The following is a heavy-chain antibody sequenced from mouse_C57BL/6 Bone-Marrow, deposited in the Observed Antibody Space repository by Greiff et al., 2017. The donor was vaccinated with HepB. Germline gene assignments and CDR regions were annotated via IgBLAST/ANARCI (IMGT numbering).Heavy chain of an antibody. J-gene: IGHJ1*03. CDR1: GFSLTSYA. D-gene: IGHD1-1*01. CDR2: IWTGGGT. CDR3: ARNSARINYSVSSGGWYFDF. V-gene: IGHV2-9-1*01. Sequence: VKLMESGPGLVAPSQSLSITCTVSGFSLTSYAISWVRQPPGKGLEWLGVIWTGGGTNYNSALKSRLSISKDNSKSQVFLKMNSLQTDDTARYYGARNSARINYSVSSGGWYFDFWAQGPRSPSPQ.